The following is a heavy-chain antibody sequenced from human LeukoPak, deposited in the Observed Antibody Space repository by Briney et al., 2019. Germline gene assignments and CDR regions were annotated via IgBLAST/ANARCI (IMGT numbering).Heavy chain of an antibody. D-gene: IGHD2-2*01. J-gene: IGHJ5*02. CDR3: ARIVKVAYQPLHMYNWFDP. Sequence: GASVKVSCKASGYTFTSYGISWVRQAPGQGLEWMGWISAYNGNTNYAQKLQGRVTMTTDTSTSTAYMELRSLRSDDTAVYYCARIVKVAYQPLHMYNWFDPWGQGTLVTVSS. CDR2: ISAYNGNT. V-gene: IGHV1-18*01. CDR1: GYTFTSYG.